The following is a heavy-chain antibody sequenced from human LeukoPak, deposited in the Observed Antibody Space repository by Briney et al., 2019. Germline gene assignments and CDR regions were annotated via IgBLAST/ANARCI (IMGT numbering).Heavy chain of an antibody. Sequence: GRSLRLSCAASGFTFSNYWMSWVRQAPGKGLEWVAIINQNGGDKYYVDSVKGRFTISRDNAKNSLYLQMNSLRAEDTAVFYCARDRVTTTYYYYGMDVWGQGTTVTVSS. V-gene: IGHV3-7*03. CDR3: ARDRVTTTYYYYGMDV. CDR1: GFTFSNYW. D-gene: IGHD1-1*01. CDR2: INQNGGDK. J-gene: IGHJ6*02.